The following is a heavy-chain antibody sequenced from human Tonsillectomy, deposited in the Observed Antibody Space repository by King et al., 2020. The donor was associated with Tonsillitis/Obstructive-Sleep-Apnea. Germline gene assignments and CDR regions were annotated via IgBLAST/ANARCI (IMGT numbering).Heavy chain of an antibody. CDR1: GFTFSRNA. Sequence: QLVQSGGGVVQPGRSLRLSCAASGFTFSRNAMHWVRQAPGKGLEWLAVISNDGTNKYYADSVKGRFTISRDNSKNTLYLQVNSLIAEDTAVYYCARAMILQGFQNPVTYPIDYWGQGTLVTVSS. J-gene: IGHJ4*02. CDR3: ARAMILQGFQNPVTYPIDY. D-gene: IGHD2-15*01. CDR2: ISNDGTNK. V-gene: IGHV3-30*01.